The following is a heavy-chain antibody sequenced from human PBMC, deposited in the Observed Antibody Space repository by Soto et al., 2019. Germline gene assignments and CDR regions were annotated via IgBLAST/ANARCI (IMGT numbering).Heavy chain of an antibody. J-gene: IGHJ4*02. CDR2: IYYSGST. D-gene: IGHD3-9*01. V-gene: IGHV4-61*01. CDR1: GGSVSSGSYY. Sequence: SETLSLTCTVSGGSVSSGSYYWSWIRQPPGKGLEWIGYIYYSGSTNYNPSLKSRVTISVDTSKNQFSLKLSSVTAADTAVYYCARHAYDILTGYSSPFDYWGQGTLVTVSS. CDR3: ARHAYDILTGYSSPFDY.